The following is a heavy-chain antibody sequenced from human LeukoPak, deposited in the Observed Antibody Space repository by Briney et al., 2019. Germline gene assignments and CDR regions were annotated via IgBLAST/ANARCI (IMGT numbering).Heavy chain of an antibody. J-gene: IGHJ4*02. D-gene: IGHD6-13*01. CDR1: GGSISSSNW. CDR2: IHHSGST. CDR3: ARLQQLGTRGAYYFDY. Sequence: SETLSLTCGVSGGSISSSNWWNWVLQPPGKGLEWIVEIHHSGSTNYNPSLKSRVTISVDKSKNQFSLKLSSVTAADTAVYYCARLQQLGTRGAYYFDYWGQGTLVTVSS. V-gene: IGHV4-4*02.